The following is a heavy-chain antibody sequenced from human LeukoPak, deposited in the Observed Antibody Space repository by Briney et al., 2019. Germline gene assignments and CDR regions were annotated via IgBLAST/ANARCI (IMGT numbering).Heavy chain of an antibody. Sequence: GGSLRLSCAVSGFSFTHAWMTWVRQAPGKGLECVGRIKAKSDGDTTDYVAPVKGRFTISRDDSKNTVYLQMNSLKTEDTAVYYCTPPGYEGVGYWGQGTLVPVSS. CDR3: TPPGYEGVGY. CDR1: GFSFTHAW. V-gene: IGHV3-15*01. CDR2: IKAKSDGDTT. J-gene: IGHJ4*02. D-gene: IGHD5-12*01.